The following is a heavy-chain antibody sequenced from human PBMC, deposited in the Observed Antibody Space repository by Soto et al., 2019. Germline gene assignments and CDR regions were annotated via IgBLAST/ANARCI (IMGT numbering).Heavy chain of an antibody. J-gene: IGHJ4*02. CDR2: IYYSGST. CDR3: ARGGLLAPIDY. Sequence: SETLSLTCTVSGGSISSGDYYWSWIRQPPGKGLEWIGYIYYSGSTYYNPSLKSRVTISVDTSKNQSSLKLSSVTAADTAVYYCARGGLLAPIDYWGQGTLVTVSS. CDR1: GGSISSGDYY. V-gene: IGHV4-30-4*01. D-gene: IGHD3-10*01.